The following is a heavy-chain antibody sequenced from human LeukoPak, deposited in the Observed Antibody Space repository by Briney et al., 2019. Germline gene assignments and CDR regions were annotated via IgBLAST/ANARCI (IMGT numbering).Heavy chain of an antibody. J-gene: IGHJ4*02. CDR2: INPTSGGT. D-gene: IGHD2-21*01. CDR1: GYSFTAYY. Sequence: ASVKVSCKASGYSFTAYYIHWVRQAPGQGLEWMGRINPTSGGTDYAQKYHGRVTMTRDTSINTAYMELNRLRSDDTATYYCARDGFPDYWGQGTLVIVSS. V-gene: IGHV1-2*06. CDR3: ARDGFPDY.